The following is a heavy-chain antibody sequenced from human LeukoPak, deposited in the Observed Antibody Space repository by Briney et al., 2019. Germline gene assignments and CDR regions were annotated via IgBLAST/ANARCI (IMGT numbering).Heavy chain of an antibody. CDR2: IYTSGST. CDR1: GGSISSYY. CDR3: ARVRGYYGSGSYYVASWFDP. V-gene: IGHV4-4*07. D-gene: IGHD3-10*01. Sequence: PSETLSPTCTVSGGSISSYYWSWIRQPAGKGLEWIGRIYTSGSTNYNPSLKSRVTMSVDTSKNQFSLKLSSVTAADTAVYYCARVRGYYGSGSYYVASWFDPWGQGTLVTVSS. J-gene: IGHJ5*02.